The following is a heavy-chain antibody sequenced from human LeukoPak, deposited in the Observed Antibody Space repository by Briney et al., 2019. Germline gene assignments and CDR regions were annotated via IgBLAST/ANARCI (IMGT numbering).Heavy chain of an antibody. CDR1: GGTFSSYA. Sequence: SVKVSCKASGGTFSSYAISWVRQAPGQGLEWMGRIIPIFGIANYAQKFQGRVTITADKSTSTAYMELSSLRSEDTAVYYCASGGSSSMEGPYYYYGMDVWGQGTTVTVSS. D-gene: IGHD6-6*01. CDR2: IIPIFGIA. CDR3: ASGGSSSMEGPYYYYGMDV. V-gene: IGHV1-69*04. J-gene: IGHJ6*02.